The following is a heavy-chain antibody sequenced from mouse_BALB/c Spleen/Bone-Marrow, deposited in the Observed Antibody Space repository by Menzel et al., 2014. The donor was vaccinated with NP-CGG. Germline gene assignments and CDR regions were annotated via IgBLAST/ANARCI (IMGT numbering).Heavy chain of an antibody. CDR1: GYTFTSYW. D-gene: IGHD2-1*01. V-gene: IGHV1-87*01. Sequence: VQLVESGAELARPGASVKLSCKASGYTFTSYWMQWVKQRPGQGLEWIGAIYPGDGDTRYTQKLKGKATLTADKSSSTAYMQLSSLASEDSAVYYCARGGNYAGYYFDYWGQGTTLTVSS. CDR3: ARGGNYAGYYFDY. CDR2: IYPGDGDT. J-gene: IGHJ2*01.